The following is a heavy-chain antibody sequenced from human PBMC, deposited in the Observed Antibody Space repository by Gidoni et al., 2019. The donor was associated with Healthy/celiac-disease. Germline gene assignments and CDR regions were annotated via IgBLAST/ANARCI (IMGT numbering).Heavy chain of an antibody. CDR3: ARDPGEQQLIYYFDY. J-gene: IGHJ4*02. V-gene: IGHV3-21*01. CDR2: ISSSSSYI. Sequence: EVQLVESGGGLVKPGGSLRLSCAASGFTFSGYSMNWVRQAPGKGLEWVSSISSSSSYIYYADSVKGRFTISRDNAKNSLYLQMNSLRAEDTAVYYCARDPGEQQLIYYFDYWGQGTLVTVSS. D-gene: IGHD6-13*01. CDR1: GFTFSGYS.